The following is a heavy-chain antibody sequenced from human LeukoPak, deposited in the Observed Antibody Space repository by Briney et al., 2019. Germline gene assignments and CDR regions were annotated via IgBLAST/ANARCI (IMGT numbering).Heavy chain of an antibody. J-gene: IGHJ5*02. CDR2: INSDGSST. V-gene: IGHV3-74*01. CDR1: GFSFSSYW. Sequence: GGSLRLSCAASGFSFSSYWMHWVRQAPGKGLVWVSRINSDGSSTSYADSVKGRFTISRDNAKNTLYLQMNSLRAEDTAVYYCARDSYDPGVRGVYWFDPWGQGTLVTVSS. D-gene: IGHD3-10*01. CDR3: ARDSYDPGVRGVYWFDP.